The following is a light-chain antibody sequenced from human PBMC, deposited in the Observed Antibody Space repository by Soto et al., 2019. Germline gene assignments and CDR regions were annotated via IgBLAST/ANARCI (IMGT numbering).Light chain of an antibody. V-gene: IGLV2-14*03. J-gene: IGLJ2*01. CDR1: SSDVGGYNY. CDR2: DVS. CDR3: SSYTISSAVV. Sequence: QSVLTQPASVSGSPGQSITISCTGTSSDVGGYNYVSWYQQHPGKAPRVMIYDVSHRPSGVSNRFSASKSGNTASLTISGLQAEDEADYYCSSYTISSAVVFGGGTKLTVL.